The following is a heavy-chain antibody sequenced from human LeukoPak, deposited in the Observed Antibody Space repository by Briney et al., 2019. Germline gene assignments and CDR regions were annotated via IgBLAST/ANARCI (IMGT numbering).Heavy chain of an antibody. Sequence: GRSLRLSCAASGFTFSSYGMHWVRQAPGKGLEWVAVIWYDGSNKYYADSVKGRFSISRDNSKNTLYLQMNSLRAEDTAVYYCARGPYSSSWYDYWGQGTLVTISS. CDR1: GFTFSSYG. CDR3: ARGPYSSSWYDY. J-gene: IGHJ4*02. CDR2: IWYDGSNK. D-gene: IGHD6-13*01. V-gene: IGHV3-33*01.